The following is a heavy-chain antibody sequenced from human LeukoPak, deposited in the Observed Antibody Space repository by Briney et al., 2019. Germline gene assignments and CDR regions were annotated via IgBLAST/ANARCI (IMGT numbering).Heavy chain of an antibody. CDR2: IYYSGST. CDR1: GGSISSSSYY. CDR3: ARDQEWLVPRY. Sequence: SETLSLTCTASGGSISSSSYYWGWIRQPPGKGLEWIGSIYYSGSTNYNPSLKSRVTISVDTSKNQFSLKLSSVTAADTAVYYCARDQEWLVPRYWGQGTLVTVSS. D-gene: IGHD6-19*01. V-gene: IGHV4-39*07. J-gene: IGHJ4*02.